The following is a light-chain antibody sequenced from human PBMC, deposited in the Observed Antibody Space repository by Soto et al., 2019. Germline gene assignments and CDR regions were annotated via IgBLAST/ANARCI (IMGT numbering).Light chain of an antibody. CDR2: GVS. J-gene: IGLJ3*02. V-gene: IGLV2-14*01. CDR1: ISDIGSHNF. CDR3: SSYTSTYLWV. Sequence: QSVLTQPASVSWSPGQSITISCTGTISDIGSHNFVSWHQQHPGKAPKFIIYGVSNRPSGVSNRFSGSKSGKTASLTISGLQADDEAEYYCSSYTSTYLWVFGGGTKLTVL.